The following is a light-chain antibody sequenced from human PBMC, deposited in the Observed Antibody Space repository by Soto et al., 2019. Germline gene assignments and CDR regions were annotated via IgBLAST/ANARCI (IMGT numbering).Light chain of an antibody. Sequence: QSVLTQPPSASGSPGQSVTISCTGTSSDVGGYNYVSWYQQHPGKAPKLMIYEVSKRPSGVPDRFSGSKSGNTASLTVSGXXXXXXXXXXCSSYAGSNNLVFGGGTKLTV. V-gene: IGLV2-8*01. J-gene: IGLJ2*01. CDR2: EVS. CDR1: SSDVGGYNY. CDR3: SSYAGSNNLV.